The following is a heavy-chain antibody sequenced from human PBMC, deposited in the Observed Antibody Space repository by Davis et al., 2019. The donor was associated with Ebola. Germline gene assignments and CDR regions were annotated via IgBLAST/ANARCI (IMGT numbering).Heavy chain of an antibody. CDR3: AIGVRGSLEPNDYSDYGDGVFDS. CDR2: INPDGSER. D-gene: IGHD4-11*01. V-gene: IGHV3-7*03. Sequence: PGGSLRLSCAASGFTFSTYSLTWVRQAPGKGLEWVANINPDGSERYYVDSVKGRFTISRDNAKNSLYLQMNSLRAEDTAVYYCAIGVRGSLEPNDYSDYGDGVFDSWGLGTLVTVSS. J-gene: IGHJ4*02. CDR1: GFTFSTYS.